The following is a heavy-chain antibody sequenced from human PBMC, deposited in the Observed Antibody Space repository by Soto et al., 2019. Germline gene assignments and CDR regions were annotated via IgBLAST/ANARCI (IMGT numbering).Heavy chain of an antibody. CDR1: GGSINSGGYF. CDR2: IYHSGIT. CDR3: ASFHNTSSGWFDP. Sequence: PSETLSLTCSGSGGSINSGGYFWSWIRQHPGKGLECIGYIYHSGITYYNPSLKSRVTISVDTSKNEFSLQLRSVTAADTAVYFCASFHNTSSGWFDPWGQGTLVTVSS. J-gene: IGHJ5*02. V-gene: IGHV4-31*03. D-gene: IGHD1-20*01.